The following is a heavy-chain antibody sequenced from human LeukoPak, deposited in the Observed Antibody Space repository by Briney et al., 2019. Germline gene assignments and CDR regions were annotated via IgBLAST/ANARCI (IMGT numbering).Heavy chain of an antibody. V-gene: IGHV3-23*01. J-gene: IGHJ5*02. CDR2: ISDTGGDT. CDR3: AGQLDNWFDP. D-gene: IGHD6-13*01. CDR1: GFTFSNNA. Sequence: GGSLRLSCAASGFTFSNNAMSWVRQAPGKGLEWVSVISDTGGDTYYANSVEGRFTISRDNSKNTLYLQMNSLRAEDTAVYYCAGQLDNWFDPWGQGTLVTVSS.